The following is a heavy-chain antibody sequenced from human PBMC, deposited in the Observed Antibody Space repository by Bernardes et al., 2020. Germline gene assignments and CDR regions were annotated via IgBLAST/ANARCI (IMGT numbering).Heavy chain of an antibody. CDR2: IGVRTTNI. CDR3: ARGGYPRV. V-gene: IGHV3-21*01. CDR1: GFIFSNYA. Sequence: WGSLRLSCAASGFIFSNYAMNWVRHAPGKGLEWVSIIGVRTTNIHYADSVKGRFTIFRDNAKKSLYLKMNSLRAEETAVYYCARGGYPRVWGQGTLVTVSS. D-gene: IGHD5-12*01. J-gene: IGHJ4*02.